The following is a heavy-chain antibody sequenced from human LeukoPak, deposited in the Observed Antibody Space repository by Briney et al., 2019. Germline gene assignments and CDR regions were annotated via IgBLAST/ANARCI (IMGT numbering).Heavy chain of an antibody. V-gene: IGHV4-4*07. D-gene: IGHD2-15*01. J-gene: IGHJ5*02. CDR3: ARGAPDALAVEYNWLDP. Sequence: SETLSLTWTVSRGSISGYYWSWFRQPAGKGLEWIGRIHITQTTNYNPSLESRVTMSVDPSKNQFSLRLRSVTAADTAVYYCARGAPDALAVEYNWLDPWGQGTLVTVSS. CDR1: RGSISGYY. CDR2: IHITQTT.